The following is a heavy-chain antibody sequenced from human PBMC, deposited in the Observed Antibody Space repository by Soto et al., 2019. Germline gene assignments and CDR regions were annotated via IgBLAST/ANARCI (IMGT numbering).Heavy chain of an antibody. V-gene: IGHV1-18*01. J-gene: IGHJ3*02. CDR3: AREEGWSGETYHRPDDFDI. Sequence: QVQLVQSGAEVKKPGASVKVSCKASGYTFTSYGISWVRQAPGQGLEWMGWISAYNGNTNYAQKLQGRVTMTTDTSTSTAYMELRSMRSADTAVYYCAREEGWSGETYHRPDDFDIWGQGTMVTVSS. CDR1: GYTFTSYG. CDR2: ISAYNGNT. D-gene: IGHD3-10*01.